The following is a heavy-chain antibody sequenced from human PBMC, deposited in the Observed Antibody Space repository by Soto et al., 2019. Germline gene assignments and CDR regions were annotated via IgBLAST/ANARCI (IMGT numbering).Heavy chain of an antibody. CDR3: ARGIYWFDP. J-gene: IGHJ5*02. D-gene: IGHD3-10*01. Sequence: PSETLSLTCTVSGGSISSYYWSWIRQPPGKGLEWIGYIYYSGSTNYNPSLKSRVTISVDTSKNQFSLKLSSVSAADTAVYYCARGIYWFDPWGQGTLVTVSS. CDR2: IYYSGST. CDR1: GGSISSYY. V-gene: IGHV4-59*12.